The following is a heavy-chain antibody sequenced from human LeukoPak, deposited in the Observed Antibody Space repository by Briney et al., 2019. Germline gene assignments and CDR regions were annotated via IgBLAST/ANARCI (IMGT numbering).Heavy chain of an antibody. D-gene: IGHD4-23*01. J-gene: IGHJ6*03. CDR1: AFTFSSYS. V-gene: IGHV3-21*01. CDR2: ISSSSSYI. CDR3: ARDPIGGLYYYYMDV. Sequence: GGSLRLSCAASAFTFSSYSMNWVRQAPGKGLEWVSSISSSSSYIYYADSVKGRFTISRDNAKNSLNLQMNSLRAEDTAVYYCARDPIGGLYYYYMDVWGKGTTVTVSS.